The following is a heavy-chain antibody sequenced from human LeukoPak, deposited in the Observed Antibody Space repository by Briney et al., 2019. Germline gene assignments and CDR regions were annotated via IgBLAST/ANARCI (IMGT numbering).Heavy chain of an antibody. J-gene: IGHJ4*02. V-gene: IGHV3-30*18. D-gene: IGHD6-13*01. Sequence: GGSLRLSCAASGFTFSSYGMHWVRQAPGKGREGVAVISYDGSNKYYADSVKGRFTISRDNSKNTLYLQMNSLRAEDTAVYYCAKDQPAAAGTAFDYWGQGTPVTVSS. CDR3: AKDQPAAAGTAFDY. CDR2: ISYDGSNK. CDR1: GFTFSSYG.